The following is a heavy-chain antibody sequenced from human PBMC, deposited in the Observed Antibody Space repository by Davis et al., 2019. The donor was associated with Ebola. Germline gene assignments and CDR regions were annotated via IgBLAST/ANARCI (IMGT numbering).Heavy chain of an antibody. CDR1: GYTFTGYY. V-gene: IGHV1-2*04. Sequence: ASVKVSCKASGYTFTGYYMHWVRQAPGQGLEWMGWINPNSGGTNYAQKFQGWVTMTRDTSISTAYMELSRLRSEDTAVYYCATPDSIAVAGVFSGFDYWGQGTLVTVSS. D-gene: IGHD6-19*01. J-gene: IGHJ4*02. CDR3: ATPDSIAVAGVFSGFDY. CDR2: INPNSGGT.